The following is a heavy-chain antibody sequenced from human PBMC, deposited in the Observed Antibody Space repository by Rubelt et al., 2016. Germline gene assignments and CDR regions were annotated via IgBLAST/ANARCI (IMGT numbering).Heavy chain of an antibody. D-gene: IGHD6-13*01. CDR2: IIPILGIA. J-gene: IGHJ6*02. CDR1: GGTFSSYA. Sequence: KASGGTFSSYAISWVRQAPGQGLEWMGRIIPILGIANYAQKFQGRVTITADKSTSTAYMELSSLRSEDTAVYYCAREVNLFRGSIAAAGLGYYYYGMDVWGQGTTVTVSS. CDR3: AREVNLFRGSIAAAGLGYYYYGMDV. V-gene: IGHV1-69*04.